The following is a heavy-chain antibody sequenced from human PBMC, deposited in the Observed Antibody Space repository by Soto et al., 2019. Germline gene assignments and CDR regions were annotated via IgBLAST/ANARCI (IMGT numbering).Heavy chain of an antibody. D-gene: IGHD3-10*01. CDR2: IYYTGAT. V-gene: IGHV4-30-4*01. CDR3: ARGAVVSLVRGVMGGNWFDP. J-gene: IGHJ5*02. Sequence: QVQLQESGPGPVRPSQTLSLTCTVSGAPIIGLDYYWVWIRQAPGKGLEGVGKIYYTGATYYNPSLESRVVMSVDTSNNQFSLKLSSVTAADTAVFYCARGAVVSLVRGVMGGNWFDPWGQGTLVTVSS. CDR1: GAPIIGLDYY.